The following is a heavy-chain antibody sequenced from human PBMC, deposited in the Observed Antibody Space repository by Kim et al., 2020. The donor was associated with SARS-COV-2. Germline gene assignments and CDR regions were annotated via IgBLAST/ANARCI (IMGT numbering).Heavy chain of an antibody. V-gene: IGHV3-20*04. D-gene: IGHD6-19*01. CDR3: ARGRKQWLTYYYYYGMDV. CDR2: INWNGGST. J-gene: IGHJ6*02. Sequence: GGSLRLSCAASGFTFGDYGMSWVRQAPGKGLEWVSDINWNGGSTGYADSVKGRFTISRDNAKNSLYLQMNSLRAEDTALYYCARGRKQWLTYYYYYGMDVWGQGTTVTVSS. CDR1: GFTFGDYG.